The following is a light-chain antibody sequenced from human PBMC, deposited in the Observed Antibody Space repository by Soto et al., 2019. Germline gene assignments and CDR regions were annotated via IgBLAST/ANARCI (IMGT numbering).Light chain of an antibody. J-gene: IGLJ3*02. V-gene: IGLV2-11*01. Sequence: QSALTQPRSVSGSPGQSVTISCTGTGNDVGAYNYVSWYQQHPGRPPKLLIYGVVRWPSGVPDRFSGSKSGTSASLAISGLQSEDEADYYCAAWDDSLNGFWVFGGWNKRTVL. CDR3: AAWDDSLNGFWV. CDR2: GVV. CDR1: GNDVGAYNY.